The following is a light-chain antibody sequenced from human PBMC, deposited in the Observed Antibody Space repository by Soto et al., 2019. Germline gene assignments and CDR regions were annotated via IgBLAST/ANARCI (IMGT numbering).Light chain of an antibody. Sequence: QSVLTQPASVSGSPGQSITISCTGTSNDVGSYNLVSWYQQHPGKAPKLIIYEVSKRPSGVSNRFSASKSGNTASLTISGLQAEDEGDYYCFSYTTISTVVFGGGTKVTVL. CDR1: SNDVGSYNL. J-gene: IGLJ2*01. CDR2: EVS. CDR3: FSYTTISTVV. V-gene: IGLV2-23*02.